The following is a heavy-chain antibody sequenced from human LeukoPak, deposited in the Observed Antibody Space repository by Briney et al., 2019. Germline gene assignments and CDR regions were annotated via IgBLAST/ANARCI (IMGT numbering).Heavy chain of an antibody. D-gene: IGHD3-3*01. CDR2: ISAYNGNT. V-gene: IGHV1-18*01. CDR3: ARGFLEWLPPDYYYYMDV. J-gene: IGHJ6*03. Sequence: ASVKVSCKASGYTFTSYGISWVRQAPGQGLEWMGWISAYNGNTNYAQKLQGRVTMTTDTSTSTAYMELRRLRSDDTAVYYCARGFLEWLPPDYYYYMDVWGKGTTVTVSS. CDR1: GYTFTSYG.